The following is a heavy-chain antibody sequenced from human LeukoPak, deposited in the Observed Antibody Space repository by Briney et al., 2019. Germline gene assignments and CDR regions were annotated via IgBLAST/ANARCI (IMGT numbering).Heavy chain of an antibody. CDR3: VRVRLLEGFDI. V-gene: IGHV1-8*01. CDR2: MNPNTGDS. CDR1: GYTFNHHD. J-gene: IGHJ3*02. Sequence: GASVKVSCKASGYTFNHHDINWVRQAAGQGLEWMGWMNPNTGDSGYALEFQGRVFITSDSSISTVYMHLSSLKSEDSAIYYCVRVRLLEGFDIWGQGTMVTVSS.